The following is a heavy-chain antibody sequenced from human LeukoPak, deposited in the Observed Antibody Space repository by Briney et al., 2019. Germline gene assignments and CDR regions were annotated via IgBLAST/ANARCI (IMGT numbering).Heavy chain of an antibody. CDR2: IIPLFRAS. D-gene: IGHD4-23*01. Sequence: ASVKVSCKASGGTFSSYAVSWVRLAPGQGLEWMGGIIPLFRASIYAQKFQGRVTITADESTSTAYMELSSLRSEDTAVYYCARDRGGNHDFDYWGQGTLVTVSS. V-gene: IGHV1-69*13. J-gene: IGHJ4*02. CDR1: GGTFSSYA. CDR3: ARDRGGNHDFDY.